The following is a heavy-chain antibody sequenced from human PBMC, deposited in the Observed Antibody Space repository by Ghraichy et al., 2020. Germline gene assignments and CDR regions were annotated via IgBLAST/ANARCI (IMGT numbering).Heavy chain of an antibody. D-gene: IGHD3-10*01. CDR2: VSLSDDKT. CDR1: GFIFSNYG. CDR3: PKGVVWGRGSGRYFDD. J-gene: IGHJ4*02. V-gene: IGHV3-23*01. Sequence: GGSLRLSCEGSGFIFSNYGMGWVRQAPGKGLEWVSSVSLSDDKTDYADSVRGRFTISRDNSKNTLSLQMNSLSAEDTAVYYCPKGVVWGRGSGRYFDDWGQGSLATVSS.